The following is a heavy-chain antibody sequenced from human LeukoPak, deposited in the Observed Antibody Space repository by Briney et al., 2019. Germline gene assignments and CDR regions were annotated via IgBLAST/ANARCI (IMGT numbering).Heavy chain of an antibody. CDR3: ARVYARGYFDY. CDR1: GGSISSYY. CDR2: IYYSGST. Sequence: SETLSLTCTVSGGSISSYYWSWIRQPPGKGLEWIGYIYYSGSTNYNPSLKSRVTISVDTSKNQFSLKLSSVAAADTAVYYCARVYARGYFDYWGQGTLVTVSS. D-gene: IGHD2-8*01. V-gene: IGHV4-59*01. J-gene: IGHJ4*02.